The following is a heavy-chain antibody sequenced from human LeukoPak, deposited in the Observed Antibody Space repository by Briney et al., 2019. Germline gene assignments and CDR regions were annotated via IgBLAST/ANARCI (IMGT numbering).Heavy chain of an antibody. CDR2: INHSGST. Sequence: SETLSLTCAVYGGSFSGYYWSWIRQPPGKGLEWIGEINHSGSTNYNPSLKSRVTISVDTSKNQFSLKLSSVTAADTAVYYCARGRRDGYGDDYWGQGTLVTVSS. V-gene: IGHV4-34*01. D-gene: IGHD5-24*01. J-gene: IGHJ4*02. CDR3: ARGRRDGYGDDY. CDR1: GGSFSGYY.